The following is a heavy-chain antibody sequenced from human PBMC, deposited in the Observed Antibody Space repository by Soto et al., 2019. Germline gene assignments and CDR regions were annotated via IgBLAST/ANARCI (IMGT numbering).Heavy chain of an antibody. J-gene: IGHJ4*02. CDR2: IYRGDSDT. CDR1: GYSFTSYW. CDR3: ARLHSGISLAISERYFDY. D-gene: IGHD3-9*01. V-gene: IGHV5-51*01. Sequence: ESLKISCKGSGYSFTSYWIAWVPQMPGKGLDWRGSIYRGDSDTRDSPSFQGQVTISADKSISTAYLQWSSLKASETAMYYCARLHSGISLAISERYFDYWGQGTRVTVSS.